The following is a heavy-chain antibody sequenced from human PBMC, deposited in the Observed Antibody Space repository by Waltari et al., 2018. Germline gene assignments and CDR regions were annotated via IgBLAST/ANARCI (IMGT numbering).Heavy chain of an antibody. Sequence: EVQLLESGGGFVQPGGSLRLSCQDCGPTPFTHAINWVPQAPGKVLEWVSSISVSDATYYADSVKGRFTISRDYSDNTLYLQMDSLRADDTAVYFCAKPFYNWDDPLHSWGQGTPVTVSS. CDR1: GPTPFTHA. J-gene: IGHJ1*01. V-gene: IGHV3-23*01. CDR2: ISVSDAT. CDR3: AKPFYNWDDPLHS. D-gene: IGHD1-20*01.